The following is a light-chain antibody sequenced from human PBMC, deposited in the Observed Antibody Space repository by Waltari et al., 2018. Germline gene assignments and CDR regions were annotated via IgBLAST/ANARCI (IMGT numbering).Light chain of an antibody. CDR2: DAS. J-gene: IGKJ1*01. CDR3: QQYGSSPRT. CDR1: QSVSSNY. V-gene: IGKV3-20*01. Sequence: EIVLTQSPGTLSLSPGERATLSCRASQSVSSNYLAWYQHKPGQAPILVIYDASTRATGSPDRFSGSGSGTDFTLTISRLEPEDFAVYYCQQYGSSPRTFGQGTKVEIK.